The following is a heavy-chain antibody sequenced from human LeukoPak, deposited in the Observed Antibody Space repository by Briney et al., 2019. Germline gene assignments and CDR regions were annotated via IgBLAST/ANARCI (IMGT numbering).Heavy chain of an antibody. D-gene: IGHD6-13*01. V-gene: IGHV4-59*11. Sequence: PSETLSLTCSVSGDSISTHYWSWIRQPPGKGLEWSGYIDHTGSTNYNPSLNSRVTISRDTSKNHFSLELSSVTAADTAVYFCARGRVSSSSWSSTYYYYFYMDVWGKGTTVTVSS. CDR2: IDHTGST. CDR1: GDSISTHY. CDR3: ARGRVSSSSWSSTYYYYFYMDV. J-gene: IGHJ6*03.